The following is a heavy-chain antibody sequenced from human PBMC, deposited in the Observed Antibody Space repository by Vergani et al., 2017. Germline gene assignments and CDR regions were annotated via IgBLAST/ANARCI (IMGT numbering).Heavy chain of an antibody. CDR2: IYYSGST. CDR1: GGSISSYY. Sequence: QVQLQESGPGLVKPSETLSLTCTVSGGSISSYYWSWIRQPPGKGLEWIGYIYYSGSTNYNPSLKSRVTISVDTSKNQCSLKLSSVTAADTAVYYCARDLAGVTLAFDIWGQGTMVTVSS. D-gene: IGHD3-10*01. V-gene: IGHV4-59*12. CDR3: ARDLAGVTLAFDI. J-gene: IGHJ3*02.